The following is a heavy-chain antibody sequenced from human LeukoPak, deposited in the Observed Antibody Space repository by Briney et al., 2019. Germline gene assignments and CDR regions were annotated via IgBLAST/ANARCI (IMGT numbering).Heavy chain of an antibody. CDR2: IDPSDSYT. Sequence: GESLKISCQGSGYSFTSYWISWVRQMPGKGLGWMGRIDPSDSYTNYSPSFQGHVTISADKSISTAYLQRSSLKASDTAMYYCARFSHHYGDYGYYWGQGTLVTDSS. CDR3: ARFSHHYGDYGYY. D-gene: IGHD4-17*01. CDR1: GYSFTSYW. J-gene: IGHJ4*02. V-gene: IGHV5-10-1*01.